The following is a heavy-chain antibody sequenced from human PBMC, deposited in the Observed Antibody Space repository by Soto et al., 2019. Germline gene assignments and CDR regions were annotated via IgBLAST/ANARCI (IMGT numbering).Heavy chain of an antibody. J-gene: IGHJ4*02. Sequence: QPPGKGLEWIGYIYYSGSTNYNPSLKSRVTISVDTSKNQFALKLSSVTATDTAVYDYARRRDARAVLDFRRKGTPVTV. D-gene: IGHD2-2*01. CDR3: ARRRDARAVLDF. V-gene: IGHV4-59*01. CDR2: IYYSGST.